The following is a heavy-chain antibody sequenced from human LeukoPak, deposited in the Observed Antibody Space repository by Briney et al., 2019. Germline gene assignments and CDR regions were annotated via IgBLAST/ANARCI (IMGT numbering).Heavy chain of an antibody. CDR1: GYTFTSYD. CDR3: ARNGWRGVAAAGNWFDP. Sequence: ASVKVSCKASGYTFTSYDINWVRQATGQGLEWMGWMNPKSGNTGYAQKLQGRVTITADKSTSTAYMELSRLRSDDTAVYYCARNGWRGVAAAGNWFDPWGQGTLVTVSS. CDR2: MNPKSGNT. V-gene: IGHV1-8*01. D-gene: IGHD6-13*01. J-gene: IGHJ5*02.